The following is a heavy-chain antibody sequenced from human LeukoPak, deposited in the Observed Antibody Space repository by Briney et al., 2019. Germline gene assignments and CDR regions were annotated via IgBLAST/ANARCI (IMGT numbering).Heavy chain of an antibody. CDR1: GFTFSGNW. CDR2: INSDGSST. J-gene: IGHJ4*02. V-gene: IGHV3-74*01. Sequence: GGSLRLSCAASGFTFSGNWMLWVRQAPGKGLVWVSRINSDGSSTTYADSVKGRFTTSRDNTKNTLYLQMDSLRAEDTAVYYYARGIAYLDYWGRGALVTVSS. D-gene: IGHD2-21*01. CDR3: ARGIAYLDY.